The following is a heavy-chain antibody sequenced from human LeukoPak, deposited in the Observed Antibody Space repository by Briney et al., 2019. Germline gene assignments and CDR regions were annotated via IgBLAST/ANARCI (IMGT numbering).Heavy chain of an antibody. CDR1: GFTFSSYG. V-gene: IGHV3-30*03. Sequence: GRSLRLSCAASGFTFSSYGMHWVRQAPGKGLEWVAVISYDGSNKYYADSVKGRFTISRDNSKNTLYLQMNSLRAEDTAVYYCARGRDYWGQGTLVTVSS. CDR2: ISYDGSNK. J-gene: IGHJ4*02. CDR3: ARGRDY.